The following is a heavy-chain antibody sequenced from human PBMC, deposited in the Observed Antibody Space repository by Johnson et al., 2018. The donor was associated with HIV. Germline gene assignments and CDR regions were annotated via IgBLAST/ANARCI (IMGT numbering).Heavy chain of an antibody. CDR3: AKTYYYDSSGSLDAFDI. J-gene: IGHJ3*02. CDR2: ISDTGSST. V-gene: IGHV3-23*04. CDR1: GFTFSSFA. D-gene: IGHD3-22*01. Sequence: VQLVESGGGLVQPGGSLRLSCAASGFTFSSFALSWVRQAPGKGLEWVSTISDTGSSTYYADSVKGRFTISRDNSKNTLYLQMNSLRAEDTAVYYCAKTYYYDSSGSLDAFDIWGQGTMVTVSS.